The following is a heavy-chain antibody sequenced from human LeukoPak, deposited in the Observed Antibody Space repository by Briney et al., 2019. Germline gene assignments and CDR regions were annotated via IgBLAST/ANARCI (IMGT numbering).Heavy chain of an antibody. V-gene: IGHV3-30*04. Sequence: GRSLRLSCAASGFTFSSYAMHWVRQAPGKGLEWVAVISYDGSNKYYADSVKGRFTISRDNSKNTPYLQMNSLRAEDTAVYYCAKVYLGYDYVWGSYRYFDYWGQGTLVTVSS. J-gene: IGHJ4*02. CDR2: ISYDGSNK. CDR1: GFTFSSYA. D-gene: IGHD3-16*02. CDR3: AKVYLGYDYVWGSYRYFDY.